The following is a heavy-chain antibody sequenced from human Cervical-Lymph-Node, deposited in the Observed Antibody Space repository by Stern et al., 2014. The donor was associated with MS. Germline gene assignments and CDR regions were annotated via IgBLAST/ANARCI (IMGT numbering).Heavy chain of an antibody. V-gene: IGHV3-72*01. Sequence: EVQLVQSGGGLVQPGGSLRLSCAASGFIISDHFMDWFRQAPGKGLEWVCRSRSKDHSFTTEYAASVRGRFTISRDESKNSLYLQMNSLKTEDTATYLCARGFRSFDYWGQGTLVTVSS. CDR3: ARGFRSFDY. J-gene: IGHJ4*02. CDR2: SRSKDHSFTT. CDR1: GFIISDHF.